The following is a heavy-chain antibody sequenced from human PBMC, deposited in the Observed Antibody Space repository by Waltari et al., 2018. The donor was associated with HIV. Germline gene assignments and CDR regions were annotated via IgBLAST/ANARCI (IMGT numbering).Heavy chain of an antibody. CDR2: MEWYSRNSGNT. V-gene: IGHV1-18*01. Sequence: QVQLLQSGTAVRKPGASVKISCRTSGYTFNTYGVDWVRHAPGQGLEWMGWMEWYSRNSGNTNDAQNLHGRVTMTMDTSTSTAYMELRSLASDDTPIYYCARGGHIIIRPREGPSVNSPVFDVWGQGTKVIVSS. J-gene: IGHJ3*01. CDR3: ARGGHIIIRPREGPSVNSPVFDV. CDR1: GYTFNTYG. D-gene: IGHD1-20*01.